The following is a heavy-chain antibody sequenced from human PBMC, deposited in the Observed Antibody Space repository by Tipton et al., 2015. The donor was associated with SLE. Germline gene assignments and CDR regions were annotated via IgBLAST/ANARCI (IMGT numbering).Heavy chain of an antibody. CDR1: GGSISSYY. D-gene: IGHD3-10*01. CDR2: IYYSGST. CDR3: ARVRGRGYFQH. J-gene: IGHJ1*01. Sequence: ILSLTCTVSGGSISSYYWSWIRQPPGKGLEWIGYIYYSGSTNYNPSLKSRVTISVDTSKNQFSLKLSSVTAADTAVYYCARVRGRGYFQHWGQGTLVTVSS. V-gene: IGHV4-59*01.